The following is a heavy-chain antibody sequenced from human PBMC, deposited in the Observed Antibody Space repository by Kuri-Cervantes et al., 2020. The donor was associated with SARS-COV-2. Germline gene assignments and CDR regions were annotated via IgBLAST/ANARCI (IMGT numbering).Heavy chain of an antibody. CDR2: IKQDGSEK. Sequence: ETLSLTCTVSGGSISSYYWSWVRQAPGKGLEWVANIKQDGSEKYYVDSVKGRFTISRDNAKNSLYLQMNSLRAEDTAVYYCARAGVTIFGVVSAFDYWGQGTLVTVSS. CDR1: GGSISSYY. D-gene: IGHD3-3*01. CDR3: ARAGVTIFGVVSAFDY. J-gene: IGHJ4*02. V-gene: IGHV3-7*04.